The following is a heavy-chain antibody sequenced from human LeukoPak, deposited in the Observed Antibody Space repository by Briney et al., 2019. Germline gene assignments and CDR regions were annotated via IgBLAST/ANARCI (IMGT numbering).Heavy chain of an antibody. CDR2: ISRSTNYI. D-gene: IGHD1-26*01. CDR3: ARGSGTYWFDY. V-gene: IGHV3-21*01. J-gene: IGHJ4*02. Sequence: PGGSLRLSCAASGFTFSSYSMNWVRQAPGKGLEWVSSISRSTNYIYYGDSMKGRFTISRDNAKNSLFLEMNSLGAEDTAVYYCARGSGTYWFDYWGQGTLVTVSS. CDR1: GFTFSSYS.